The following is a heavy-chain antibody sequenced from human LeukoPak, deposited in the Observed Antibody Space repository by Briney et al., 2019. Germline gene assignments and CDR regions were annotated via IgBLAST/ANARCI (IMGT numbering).Heavy chain of an antibody. CDR2: IYYSGNT. D-gene: IGHD3-10*01. V-gene: IGHV4-61*01. CDR1: GGSVRSGSYY. CDR3: ARGFSHYYGSGPNWFDP. J-gene: IGHJ5*02. Sequence: SETLSLTCSVSGGSVRSGSYYWSWIRQPPGKGLEWLGYIYYSGNTNYKPSLKSRATISVDTSKNQYFLKLSSVTAADTAVYYCARGFSHYYGSGPNWFDPWGQGTLVTVSS.